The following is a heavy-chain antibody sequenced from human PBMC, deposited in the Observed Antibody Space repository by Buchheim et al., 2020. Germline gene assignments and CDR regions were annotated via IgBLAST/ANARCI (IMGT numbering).Heavy chain of an antibody. Sequence: QVQLQESGPGLVKPSQTLSLTCTVSGGSISSGDYYWSWIRQPPGKGLEWIGYIYYSGGTYYNPSLESRVTMLVDTSKNQFSLKLSSVTAADTAVYYCARSLRGFGDKRYFDLWGRGTL. CDR3: ARSLRGFGDKRYFDL. CDR2: IYYSGGT. J-gene: IGHJ2*01. CDR1: GGSISSGDYY. D-gene: IGHD3-10*01. V-gene: IGHV4-30-4*01.